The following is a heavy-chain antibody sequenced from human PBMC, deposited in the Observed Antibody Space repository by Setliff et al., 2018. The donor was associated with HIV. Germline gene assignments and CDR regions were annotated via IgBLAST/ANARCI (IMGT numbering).Heavy chain of an antibody. J-gene: IGHJ4*02. V-gene: IGHV3-23*01. CDR3: AKELAASGLGYFDS. CDR2: ILSTGERT. Sequence: GGSLRLSCAASGFTFSNYAMSWVRQAPGEGLEWVSAILSTGERTFYADSVKGRFTITRDNSKNTVYLQMNSLRAEDTAEYYCAKELAASGLGYFDSWGRGILVTVSS. CDR1: GFTFSNYA. D-gene: IGHD3-22*01.